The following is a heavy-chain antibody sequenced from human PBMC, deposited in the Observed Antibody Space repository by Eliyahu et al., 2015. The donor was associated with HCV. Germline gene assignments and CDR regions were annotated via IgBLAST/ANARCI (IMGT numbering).Heavy chain of an antibody. CDR1: GDSISSTDYF. CDR3: AREDYRGGGHDH. Sequence: QLQLQESGPGLVRPSETLSLTCXVSGDSISSTDYFWAWXRQPPGKGLEWIGNIYNSGSTPDSPSLKSRVTISVDTSKNQFSLKLRSVTAADTAVYYCAREDYRGGGHDHWGQGTLVTVST. V-gene: IGHV4-39*02. CDR2: IYNSGST. J-gene: IGHJ5*02. D-gene: IGHD3-16*01.